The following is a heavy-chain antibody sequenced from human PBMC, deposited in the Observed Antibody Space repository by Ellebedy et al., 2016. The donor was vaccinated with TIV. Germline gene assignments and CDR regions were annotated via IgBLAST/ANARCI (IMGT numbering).Heavy chain of an antibody. CDR2: IYYGGNI. D-gene: IGHD3-22*01. V-gene: IGHV4-59*01. J-gene: IGHJ4*02. CDR3: ARKALSYDHYFDY. Sequence: MPSETLSLTCTVSGASITSYYWSWIRQPPGKGLKWIAIIYYGGNIGYNPSLKSRATISLDTSKSQFSLRLSSVTAADTAIYYCARKALSYDHYFDYWGQGLLVTVSS. CDR1: GASITSYY.